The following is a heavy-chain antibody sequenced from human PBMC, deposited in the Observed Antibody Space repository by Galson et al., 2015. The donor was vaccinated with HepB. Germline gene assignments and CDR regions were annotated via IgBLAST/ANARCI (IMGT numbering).Heavy chain of an antibody. CDR3: ARERSRYSPWSLRDDVFDT. Sequence: TLSLTCSVSGGSITSGNYYWTWIRQPPGKGLEWIGFISSTGSTHYNPSLKTRLTISRDTSKNQISPSLSSVTAADTAVYYCARERSRYSPWSLRDDVFDTWGQGTTVTVSS. J-gene: IGHJ3*02. CDR2: ISSTGST. D-gene: IGHD3-9*01. V-gene: IGHV4-31*03. CDR1: GGSITSGNYY.